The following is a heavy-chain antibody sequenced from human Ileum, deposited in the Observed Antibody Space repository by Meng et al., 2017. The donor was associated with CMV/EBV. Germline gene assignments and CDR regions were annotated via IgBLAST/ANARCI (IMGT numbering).Heavy chain of an antibody. J-gene: IGHJ4*02. D-gene: IGHD2-8*01. CDR2: ISSDGTYI. CDR1: GFTFSNYE. Sequence: GESLKISCAASGFTFSNYEMNWVRQGPGRGLECVSYISSDGTYIHYTDSVKGRFTISREDSKNVLYLQMNSLRVEDTAVYYCAREPPDSTDGSTRPVSDYWGQGTLVTVSS. CDR3: AREPPDSTDGSTRPVSDY. V-gene: IGHV3-48*03.